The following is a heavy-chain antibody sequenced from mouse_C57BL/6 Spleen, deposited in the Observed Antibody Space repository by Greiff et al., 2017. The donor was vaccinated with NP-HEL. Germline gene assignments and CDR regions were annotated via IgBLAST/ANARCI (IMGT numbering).Heavy chain of an antibody. V-gene: IGHV1-55*01. CDR3: ARGGSLYYFDY. Sequence: VKLMESGAELVKPGASVKMSCKASGYTFTSYWITWVKQRPGHGLEWIGDIYPGSGSTNYNEKFKSKATLTVDTSSSTAYMQLSSLTSEDSAVYYCARGGSLYYFDYWGQGTTLTVSS. J-gene: IGHJ2*01. CDR1: GYTFTSYW. CDR2: IYPGSGST. D-gene: IGHD1-1*01.